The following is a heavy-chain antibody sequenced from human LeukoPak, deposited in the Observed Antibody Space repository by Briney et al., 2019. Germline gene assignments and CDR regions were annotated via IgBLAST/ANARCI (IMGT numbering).Heavy chain of an antibody. CDR1: GGSISSYY. CDR2: IYYSGST. J-gene: IGHJ4*02. D-gene: IGHD5-24*01. V-gene: IGHV4-59*01. CDR3: ARDRGGSRDGYNLYY. Sequence: SETLSLTCTVSGGSISSYYWSWFRQPPGKGLEWIGYIYYSGSTNYNPSLKSRVTISVDTSKNQFSLKLSSVTAADTAVYYCARDRGGSRDGYNLYYWGQGTLVTVSS.